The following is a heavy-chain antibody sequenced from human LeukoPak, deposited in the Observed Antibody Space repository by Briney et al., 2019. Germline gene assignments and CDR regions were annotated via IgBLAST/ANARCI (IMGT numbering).Heavy chain of an antibody. D-gene: IGHD3-10*01. CDR2: ISGRGGNT. CDR1: GFTFSSYG. J-gene: IGHJ4*02. CDR3: ARDFGELPYY. V-gene: IGHV3-23*01. Sequence: GGSLRLSCAASGFTFSSYGMSWVRQAPGKGLEWVSAISGRGGNTYYADSVKGRFTISRDNSKNTLYVQMNSLRAEDTAVYYCARDFGELPYYWGQGTLVTVSS.